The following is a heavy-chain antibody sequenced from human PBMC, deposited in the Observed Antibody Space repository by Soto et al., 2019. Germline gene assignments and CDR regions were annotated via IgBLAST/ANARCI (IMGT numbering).Heavy chain of an antibody. CDR2: IIPIFGTA. V-gene: IGHV1-69*13. CDR1: GGTFSSYA. CDR3: ARPTYYDFWSGLGGYNYYGMDV. J-gene: IGHJ6*02. Sequence: SVKVSCKASGGTFSSYAISWVRQAPGQGLEWMGGIIPIFGTANYAQKFQGRVTITADESTSTAYMELSSLRSEDTAVYYCARPTYYDFWSGLGGYNYYGMDVWGQGTTVTVSS. D-gene: IGHD3-3*01.